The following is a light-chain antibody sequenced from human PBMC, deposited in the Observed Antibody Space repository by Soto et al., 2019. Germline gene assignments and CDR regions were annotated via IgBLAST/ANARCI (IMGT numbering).Light chain of an antibody. Sequence: QAVVTQPRSVSGSPGQSVTISCTGTSSDVGGYNYVSWYQRHPGKAPKLIISDVTKRPSGVPDRFSGSKSGNTASLTISGLQAEDEADYDCCSHAGSDILIFGGGTKLTVL. J-gene: IGLJ2*01. CDR2: DVT. CDR1: SSDVGGYNY. CDR3: CSHAGSDILI. V-gene: IGLV2-11*01.